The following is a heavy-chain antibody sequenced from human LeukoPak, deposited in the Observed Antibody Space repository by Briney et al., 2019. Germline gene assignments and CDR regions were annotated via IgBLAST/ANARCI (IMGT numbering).Heavy chain of an antibody. CDR2: IWYDGSNK. J-gene: IGHJ6*03. CDR3: ARDRRYYYYMDV. V-gene: IGHV3-33*01. CDR1: GFTFSSYG. Sequence: TGGSLRLSCAASGFTFSSYGMHWVRQAPGKGLEWVAVIWYDGSNKYYADSVKGRFTISRDNSKNTLYLQMNSLRAEDTAVYYCARDRRYYYYMDVWGKGTTVTVSS.